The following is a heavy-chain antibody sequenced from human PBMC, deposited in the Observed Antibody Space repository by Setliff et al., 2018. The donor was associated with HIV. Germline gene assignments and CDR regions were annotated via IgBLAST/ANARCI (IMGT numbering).Heavy chain of an antibody. CDR1: GGSLTGYF. D-gene: IGHD2-2*01. V-gene: IGHV4-34*01. CDR2: VNRDGGA. CDR3: ARLSTTSRDFDS. J-gene: IGHJ4*02. Sequence: SETLSLTCAVYGGSLTGYFWTWIRQSPGKGLEWVGQVNRDGGAHYNPSLRSRVTISVDTSKNQFSLKLTSMTAADTAVYYCARLSTTSRDFDSWGQGTLVTVSS.